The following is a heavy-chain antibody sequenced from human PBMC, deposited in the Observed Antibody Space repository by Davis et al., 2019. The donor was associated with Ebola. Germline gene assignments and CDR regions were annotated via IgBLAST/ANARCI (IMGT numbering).Heavy chain of an antibody. J-gene: IGHJ6*02. D-gene: IGHD3-16*01. Sequence: PSETLSLTCAVSRGSISSHFWSWIRQSPGQGLEWIGSIFCTGSTNLNPSLRSRVTLSVDRPKNQFSLNLTSVTAADTAVYFCARQPRSTRSPEYYHGLDVWGQGTTVVVSS. CDR2: IFCTGST. CDR3: ARQPRSTRSPEYYHGLDV. V-gene: IGHV4-59*11. CDR1: RGSISSHF.